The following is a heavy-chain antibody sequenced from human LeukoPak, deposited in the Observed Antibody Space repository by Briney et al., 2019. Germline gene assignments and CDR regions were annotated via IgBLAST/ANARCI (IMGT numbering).Heavy chain of an antibody. J-gene: IGHJ4*02. CDR1: GFTFSAYS. Sequence: GGSLRLSCAASGFTFSAYSMNWVRQAPGRGLEWVSYIIGSSSTIYYADSVKGRFTISRDNAKNSLYLQMNSLRAEDTAVYYCARASGSYQVFDYWGQGTLVTVSS. CDR3: ARASGSYQVFDY. D-gene: IGHD1-26*01. CDR2: IIGSSSTI. V-gene: IGHV3-48*04.